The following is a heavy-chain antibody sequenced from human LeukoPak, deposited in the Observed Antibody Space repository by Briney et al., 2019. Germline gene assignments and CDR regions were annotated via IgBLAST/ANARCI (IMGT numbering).Heavy chain of an antibody. Sequence: GGSLRLSCAASGFIFDDYGMSWVRQAPGKGLEWVSGINWKGGSTGYADSVKGRFTISRDNAKNSLYLQMNSLRAEDTAVYYCARDPSNSAFKGMQGGDYWGQGTLVTVSS. V-gene: IGHV3-20*04. D-gene: IGHD3-16*01. CDR2: INWKGGST. CDR1: GFIFDDYG. J-gene: IGHJ4*02. CDR3: ARDPSNSAFKGMQGGDY.